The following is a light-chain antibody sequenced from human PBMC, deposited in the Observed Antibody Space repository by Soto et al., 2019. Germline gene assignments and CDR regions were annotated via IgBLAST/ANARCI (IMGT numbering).Light chain of an antibody. CDR2: GAS. J-gene: IGKJ2*01. Sequence: IVVTQSPGTLSVSPGETVTLSCRASQSVTSSNLAWYQQTPGQAPRLLIYGASYRATGVADKFSGSGSGADFSLTISRLEPEDFAGYYCQHYGASHYMFGQGTKLEIK. CDR1: QSVTSSN. CDR3: QHYGASHYM. V-gene: IGKV3-20*01.